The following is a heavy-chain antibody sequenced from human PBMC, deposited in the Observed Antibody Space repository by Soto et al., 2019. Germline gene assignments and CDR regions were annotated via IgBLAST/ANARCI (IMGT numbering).Heavy chain of an antibody. CDR2: IDWDDDK. D-gene: IGHD1-1*01. CDR1: GSPLKKKEMC. V-gene: IGHV2-70*11. J-gene: IGHJ4*02. Sequence: ELGTATRRVRLECTFPGSPLKKKEMCVSWIRQPPGKALEWLARIDWDDDKYYSTSLKTRLTISKDTSKNQVVLTMTNMDPVDTATYYCARIGHDGGYWGQGTLVTVSS. CDR3: ARIGHDGGY.